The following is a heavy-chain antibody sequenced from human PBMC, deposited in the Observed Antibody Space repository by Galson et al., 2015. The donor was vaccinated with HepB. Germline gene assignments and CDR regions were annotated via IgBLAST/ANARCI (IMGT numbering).Heavy chain of an antibody. D-gene: IGHD6-13*01. J-gene: IGHJ4*02. CDR1: GFTFGGYT. V-gene: IGHV3-30*03. CDR3: ARAEISRWHVFDY. Sequence: SLRLSCAASGFTFGGYTMHWVRQAPGKGLEWVALISYDGSDKNYADSVKGRFTISRDNSKKTLYLQMNSLRPEDTAVYYCARAEISRWHVFDYWGQGTLVTVSS. CDR2: ISYDGSDK.